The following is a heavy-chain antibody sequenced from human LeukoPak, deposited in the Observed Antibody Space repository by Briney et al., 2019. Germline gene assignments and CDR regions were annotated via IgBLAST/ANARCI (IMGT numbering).Heavy chain of an antibody. J-gene: IGHJ4*02. CDR1: GFTFSSHA. CDR3: AKRIHSSSWYATFDS. V-gene: IGHV3-23*01. Sequence: GGSLRLSCAASGFTFSSHAMSWVRQAPGKGLEWVSFISGSGDTTYYADSVKGRFTISRDNSKNTLYLQMISLRAEDTALYYCAKRIHSSSWYATFDSWGQGTLVTVSS. D-gene: IGHD6-13*01. CDR2: ISGSGDTT.